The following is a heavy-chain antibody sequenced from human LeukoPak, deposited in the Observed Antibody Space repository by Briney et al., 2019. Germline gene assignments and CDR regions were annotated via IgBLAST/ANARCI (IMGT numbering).Heavy chain of an antibody. V-gene: IGHV1-69*13. J-gene: IGHJ4*02. CDR1: GGTFSSYA. D-gene: IGHD5-18*01. CDR2: IIPIFGTA. Sequence: ASVKVSCKASGGTFSSYAISWVRQAPGQGLEWMGGIIPIFGTANYAQKFQGRVTITADESTSTAYMELSSLRSEDTAVYYCASSDEDTAMDNYFDYWGQGTLVTVSS. CDR3: ASSDEDTAMDNYFDY.